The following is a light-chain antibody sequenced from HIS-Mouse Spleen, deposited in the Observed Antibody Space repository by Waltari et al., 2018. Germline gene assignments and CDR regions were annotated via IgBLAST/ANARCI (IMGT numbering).Light chain of an antibody. CDR3: YSTDSSGNHRV. V-gene: IGLV3-10*01. CDR1: ALPKKY. J-gene: IGLJ2*01. CDR2: ADS. Sequence: SYELTQPPSVSVSPGQTARITCSGDALPKKYAYWYQQKSGQAPVLVIYADSKRPSGNPERFAGYSSWTMTTLTISGAQVDDEADYSCYSTDSSGNHRVFGGGTKLTVL.